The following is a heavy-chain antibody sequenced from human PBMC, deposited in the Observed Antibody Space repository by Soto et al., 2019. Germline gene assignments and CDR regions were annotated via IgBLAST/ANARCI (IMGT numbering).Heavy chain of an antibody. CDR1: GCSVSRGSYY. Sequence: QVPLQESGPGLVKPSETLSLTCTVSGCSVSRGSYYWSWILQPPGKGLEWMGYIHYSGSTNYNPSCKSQGPITGDTSKIQVSRKLRSVTAADTAVYYCARSAPHFPPVDGYNPYYYYGMDVWGQGTTVAVSS. V-gene: IGHV4-61*01. CDR3: ARSAPHFPPVDGYNPYYYYGMDV. D-gene: IGHD5-12*01. J-gene: IGHJ6*02. CDR2: IHYSGST.